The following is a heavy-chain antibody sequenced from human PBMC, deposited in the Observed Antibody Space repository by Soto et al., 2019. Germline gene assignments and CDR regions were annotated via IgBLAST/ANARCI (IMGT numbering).Heavy chain of an antibody. CDR1: GGSISSGGYY. CDR2: IYYSGST. V-gene: IGHV4-31*03. J-gene: IGHJ6*03. D-gene: IGHD2-15*01. Sequence: QVQLQESGPGLVKPSQTLSLTCTVSGGSISSGGYYWSWIRQHPGKGLEWIGYIYYSGSTYYNPSLKSRVTISVDTSKNQFSLKLSSVTAADTAAYYCARESIVVVVAANLNYYYYYMDVWGKGTTVTVSS. CDR3: ARESIVVVVAANLNYYYYYMDV.